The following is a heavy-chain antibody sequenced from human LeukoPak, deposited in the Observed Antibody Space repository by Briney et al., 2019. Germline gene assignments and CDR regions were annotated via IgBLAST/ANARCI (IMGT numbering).Heavy chain of an antibody. Sequence: GGSLEISWKGSGSLFSDFWIVWVRQMPGKGLEWMGIIYPGESDTRYSPSFQGQVTISAAKSIRTPFLQWTSLEAPAPAMYYCARSGGIAARPGWFDPWGQGTLVTVSS. J-gene: IGHJ5*02. CDR3: ARSGGIAARPGWFDP. CDR2: IYPGESDT. V-gene: IGHV5-51*01. CDR1: GSLFSDFW. D-gene: IGHD6-6*01.